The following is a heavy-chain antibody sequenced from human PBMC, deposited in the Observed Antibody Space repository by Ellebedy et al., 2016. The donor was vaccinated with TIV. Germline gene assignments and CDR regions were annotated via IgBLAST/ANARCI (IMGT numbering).Heavy chain of an antibody. Sequence: MPSETLSLTCTVSGASGSVTNSGDFWGWIRQPPGKGLEYIGYMRYSGSSKYNSSLKSRVTISLDTSKNQFSLKLSSVTAADTAVYYCARLGWVLMWLVVREWGQGTRVTVSS. CDR3: ARLGWVLMWLVVRE. CDR1: GASGSVTNSGDF. D-gene: IGHD3-10*01. V-gene: IGHV4-61*08. J-gene: IGHJ4*02. CDR2: MRYSGSS.